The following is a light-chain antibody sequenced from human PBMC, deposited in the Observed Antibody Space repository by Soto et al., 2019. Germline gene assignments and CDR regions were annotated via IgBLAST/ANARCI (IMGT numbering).Light chain of an antibody. V-gene: IGLV1-51*01. CDR2: DDT. J-gene: IGLJ1*01. CDR1: TSNLGNNY. CDR3: GAWDPSLNDYL. Sequence: QSVLAQPPSVSAAPGQRVTVSCSTTTSNLGNNYISWYQHLPGAAPRLLIYDDTERPSGIPDRFSGSRSATSATLGIAGLQTGDEADYFCGAWDPSLNDYLFGTGTKVTVL.